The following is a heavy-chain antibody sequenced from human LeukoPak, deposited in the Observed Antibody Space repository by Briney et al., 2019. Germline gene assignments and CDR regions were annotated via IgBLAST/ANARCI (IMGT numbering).Heavy chain of an antibody. V-gene: IGHV1-69*17. D-gene: IGHD3-22*01. CDR3: AREARRDYYDSSGYYGY. Sequence: SVKVSCKASGGTFSSYAISWVRQAPGQGLEWMGGIIPIFGIANYAQKFQGRVTITADKSTSTAYMELSSLRSEDTAVYYCAREARRDYYDSSGYYGYWGQGTLVTVSS. J-gene: IGHJ4*02. CDR2: IIPIFGIA. CDR1: GGTFSSYA.